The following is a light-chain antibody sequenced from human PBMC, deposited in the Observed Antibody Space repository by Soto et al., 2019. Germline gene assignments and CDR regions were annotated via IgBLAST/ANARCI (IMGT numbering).Light chain of an antibody. Sequence: IQVTQSPSSLSASIGDTVTISCRASQGIATGLAWYQQKPGAPPKLLIYDASTLERGIPSRFSGRGSGTHFILTINNLQPEDFATYYCQQINSLFGQGTRLEI. J-gene: IGKJ5*01. CDR3: QQINSL. V-gene: IGKV1-13*02. CDR2: DAS. CDR1: QGIATG.